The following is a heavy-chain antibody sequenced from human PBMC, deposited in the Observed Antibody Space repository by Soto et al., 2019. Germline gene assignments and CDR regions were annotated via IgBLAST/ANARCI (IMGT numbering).Heavy chain of an antibody. CDR3: AKKVNSGPGSQYFDY. D-gene: IGHD3-10*01. Sequence: GGSLRLSCVASGFTFSSYSMSWVRQAPGKGLEWVSGFRSGGDDGTTYYADSVKGRFTISRDNSKNTLFLQMNSLRAEDTAIYYCAKKVNSGPGSQYFDYWGQGTLVTVSS. V-gene: IGHV3-23*01. CDR1: GFTFSSYS. CDR2: FRSGGDDGTT. J-gene: IGHJ4*02.